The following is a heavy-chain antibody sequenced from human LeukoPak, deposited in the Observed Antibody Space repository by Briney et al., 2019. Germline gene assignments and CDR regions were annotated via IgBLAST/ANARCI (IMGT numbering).Heavy chain of an antibody. D-gene: IGHD6-19*01. V-gene: IGHV3-7*01. Sequence: GSLRLSCAASGFTFSSYWMSWVRQAPGKGLEWVANIKQDGSEKYYVDSVKGRFTISRDNAKNSLYLQMNSLRAEDTAVYYCARSYSSGWYTYYYYYYMDVWGKGTTVTVSS. J-gene: IGHJ6*03. CDR1: GFTFSSYW. CDR3: ARSYSSGWYTYYYYYYMDV. CDR2: IKQDGSEK.